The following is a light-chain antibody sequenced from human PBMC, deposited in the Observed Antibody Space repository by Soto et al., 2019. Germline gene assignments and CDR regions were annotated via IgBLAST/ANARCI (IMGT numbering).Light chain of an antibody. CDR3: AAWDDSLNVV. V-gene: IGLV1-47*01. J-gene: IGLJ2*01. Sequence: QSVLTQPPSASGTPGQRVTISCSGSSSNIGSNYVYWYQQLPGTAPKLLIYRNNQRPSGVPDRFSGPKSGTSASLAISGLRSEDEADYYCAAWDDSLNVVFGGGTQLTVL. CDR1: SSNIGSNY. CDR2: RNN.